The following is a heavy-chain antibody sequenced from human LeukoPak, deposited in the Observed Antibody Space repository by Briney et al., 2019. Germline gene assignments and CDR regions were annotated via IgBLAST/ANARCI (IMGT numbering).Heavy chain of an antibody. J-gene: IGHJ4*02. V-gene: IGHV3-74*01. D-gene: IGHD5-24*01. CDR1: GITFSNYW. CDR3: VRDGDDFNFDY. Sequence: GGSLRLSCAASGITFSNYWMHWVRQAPGKGLEWVSRINSDGCRITYADSVYGRFTISRDNAKNTLYLHMHSLRAEDTAVYYCVRDGDDFNFDYWGQGNLVTVSS. CDR2: INSDGCRI.